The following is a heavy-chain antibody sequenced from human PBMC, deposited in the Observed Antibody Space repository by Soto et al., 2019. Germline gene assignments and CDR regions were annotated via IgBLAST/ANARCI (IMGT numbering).Heavy chain of an antibody. CDR3: AKGKYSSSSTFDC. J-gene: IGHJ4*02. D-gene: IGHD6-6*01. CDR1: GFTFSNYG. Sequence: QVQLVESGGGVVQPGRSLRLSCATSGFTFSNYGMHWVRQAPGKGLEWVAGMSHDGSNKYHADSVKGRLTISRDNSKNTLYLQMNSLRPEDTAVYYCAKGKYSSSSTFDCWDQGTLVTVSS. V-gene: IGHV3-30*18. CDR2: MSHDGSNK.